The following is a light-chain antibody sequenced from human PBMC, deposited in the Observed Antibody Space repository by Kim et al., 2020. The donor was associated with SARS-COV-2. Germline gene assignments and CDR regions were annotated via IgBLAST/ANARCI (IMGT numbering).Light chain of an antibody. CDR1: QSMSSY. J-gene: IGKJ4*01. V-gene: IGKV1-39*01. Sequence: DIQMTQSPSSLSASVGDRVTITCRASQSMSSYLNWYQQKPGKAPQLLIYAASTLQSGVPSRFSGSGSGTDFTLTISSLQPEDFATYYCQQNYSIPLTFGGGTKVDIK. CDR3: QQNYSIPLT. CDR2: AAS.